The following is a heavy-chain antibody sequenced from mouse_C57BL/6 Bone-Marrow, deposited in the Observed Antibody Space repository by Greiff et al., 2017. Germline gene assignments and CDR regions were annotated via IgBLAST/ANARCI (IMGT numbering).Heavy chain of an antibody. CDR1: GYTFTDYY. CDR3: ARAGAMDF. CDR2: IYPGSGNT. J-gene: IGHJ4*01. V-gene: IGHV1-76*01. Sequence: QVQLQQSGAELVRPGASVKLSCKASGYTFTDYYINWVKQRPGQGLEWIARIYPGSGNTYYNEKFKGKATLTAEKSSSTAYMQLSDLTSEDSAVYFCARAGAMDFWGTGTTVTVSS.